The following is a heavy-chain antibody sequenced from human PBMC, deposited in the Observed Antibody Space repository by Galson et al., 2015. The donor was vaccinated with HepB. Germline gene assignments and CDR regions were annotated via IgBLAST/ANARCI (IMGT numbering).Heavy chain of an antibody. CDR2: ISYDGSNK. V-gene: IGHV3-30*03. D-gene: IGHD6-19*01. CDR1: GFTFSSYG. Sequence: SLRLSCAASGFTFSSYGMNWVRQAPGKGLEWVAVISYDGSNKYYADSEKGQITISRDNSKKTLYLQMNSLRAEDTAVYYCATAGNTYSSGWYLCYWGQGTLVTVSS. J-gene: IGHJ4*02. CDR3: ATAGNTYSSGWYLCY.